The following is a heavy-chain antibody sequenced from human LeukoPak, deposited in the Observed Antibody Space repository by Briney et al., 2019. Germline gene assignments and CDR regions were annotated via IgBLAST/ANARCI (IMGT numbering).Heavy chain of an antibody. CDR3: ARVVEMATITSYFDY. V-gene: IGHV4-59*01. CDR1: GGSISSYY. Sequence: KPSETLSLTCTVSGGSISSYYWSWIRQPPGKGLEWIGYIYYSGSTNYNPSLKSRVTISVDTSKNQFSLKLSSVTAADTAVYYCARVVEMATITSYFDYWGQGTLVTVSS. CDR2: IYYSGST. J-gene: IGHJ4*02. D-gene: IGHD5-24*01.